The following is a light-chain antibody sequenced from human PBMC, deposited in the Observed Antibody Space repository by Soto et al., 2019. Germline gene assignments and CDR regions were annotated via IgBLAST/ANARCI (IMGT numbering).Light chain of an antibody. CDR1: SNNIGANNY. Sequence: QSALTQPASVSGSPGQSITISCTGTSNNIGANNYVSWYQHHPGKAPKILIYEAANRPSGVSHRFSGSKSANTAPLTISGLQAEDEADYFCTSYTSTSTLVFGGGTKVTVL. V-gene: IGLV2-14*01. CDR3: TSYTSTSTLV. J-gene: IGLJ2*01. CDR2: EAA.